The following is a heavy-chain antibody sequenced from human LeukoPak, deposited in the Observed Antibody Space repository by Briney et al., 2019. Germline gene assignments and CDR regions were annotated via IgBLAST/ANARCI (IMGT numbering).Heavy chain of an antibody. Sequence: PGGSLRLSCAASGFTFSSYRMNWVRQAPGKGLEWVSSISSSSSYIYYADSVKGRFTISRDNAKNSLYLQMNSLKPEDTALYYCAKTLRYFDWPLLAFDYWGQGTLVTVSS. D-gene: IGHD3-9*01. J-gene: IGHJ4*02. CDR2: ISSSSSYI. V-gene: IGHV3-21*04. CDR3: AKTLRYFDWPLLAFDY. CDR1: GFTFSSYR.